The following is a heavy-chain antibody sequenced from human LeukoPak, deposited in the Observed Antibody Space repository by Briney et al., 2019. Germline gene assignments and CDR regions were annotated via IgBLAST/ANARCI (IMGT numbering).Heavy chain of an antibody. J-gene: IGHJ3*02. CDR2: INHSGST. V-gene: IGHV4-34*01. CDR3: ARADILTGYYRRINAFDI. CDR1: GGSFSGYY. Sequence: PSETLSLTCAVHGGSFSGYYWSWIRQPPGKGLEWIGEINHSGSTNYNPSLKSRVTISVDTSKNQFSLKLSSVTAADTAVYYCARADILTGYYRRINAFDIWGQGTMVTVSS. D-gene: IGHD3-9*01.